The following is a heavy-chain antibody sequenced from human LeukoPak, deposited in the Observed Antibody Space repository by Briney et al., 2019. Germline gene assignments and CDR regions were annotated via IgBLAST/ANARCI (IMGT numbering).Heavy chain of an antibody. CDR1: GGSFSGYY. CDR3: ARDWAARQTNPRSPRDAFDI. D-gene: IGHD1-14*01. Sequence: PSETLSLTCAVYGGSFSGYYWSWIRQPPGKGLEWIGEINHSGGTNYNPSLKSRVTISVDTSKNQFSLKLSSVTAADTAVYYCARDWAARQTNPRSPRDAFDIWGQGTMVTVSS. V-gene: IGHV4-34*01. J-gene: IGHJ3*02. CDR2: INHSGGT.